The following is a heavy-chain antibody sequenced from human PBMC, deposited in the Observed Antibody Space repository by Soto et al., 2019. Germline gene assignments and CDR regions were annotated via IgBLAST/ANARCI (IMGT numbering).Heavy chain of an antibody. CDR3: ARDRVAGIWGGAFDI. CDR2: INPYNANT. V-gene: IGHV1-18*04. Sequence: APVKVSCKTSGYTFTNHGINWVRQAPGQVLEWMGWINPYNANTNYAQKLQGRVTMTTDTSTTTAYMDLRSLTSDDTAVYYCARDRVAGIWGGAFDIWGQGTVGTVSS. J-gene: IGHJ3*02. CDR1: GYTFTNHG. D-gene: IGHD3-16*01.